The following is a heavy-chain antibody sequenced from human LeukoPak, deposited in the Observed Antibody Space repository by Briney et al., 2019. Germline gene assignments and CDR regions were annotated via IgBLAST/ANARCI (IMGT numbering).Heavy chain of an antibody. CDR2: IYYSGST. Sequence: SETLSLTCTVSGGSISSYYWSWIRQPPGKGLEWIGYIYYSGSTNYNPSLKSRVTISVDTSKNQFSLKLSSVTAADTAVYYCARRYDFFAMDVWGKGTTATVSS. CDR3: ARRYDFFAMDV. D-gene: IGHD3-3*01. J-gene: IGHJ6*03. CDR1: GGSISSYY. V-gene: IGHV4-59*01.